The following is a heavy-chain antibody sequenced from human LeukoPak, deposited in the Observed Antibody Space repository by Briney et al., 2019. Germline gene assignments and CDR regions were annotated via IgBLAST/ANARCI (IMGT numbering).Heavy chain of an antibody. CDR2: ISSSSSTI. D-gene: IGHD1-26*01. J-gene: IGHJ4*02. Sequence: GGSLRLSCAASGFTFSSYSMNWVRQAPGKGLEWVSYISSSSSTIYYADSVKGRFTISRDNAKNSLYLQMNSLRAEDTAVYYCATNRWELLYWGQGTLVTVSS. CDR3: ATNRWELLY. V-gene: IGHV3-48*04. CDR1: GFTFSSYS.